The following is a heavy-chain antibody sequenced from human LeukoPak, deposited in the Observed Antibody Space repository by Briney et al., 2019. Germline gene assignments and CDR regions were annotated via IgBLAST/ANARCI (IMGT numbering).Heavy chain of an antibody. CDR2: INPSGGST. D-gene: IGHD2-21*02. V-gene: IGHV1-46*01. J-gene: IGHJ2*01. CDR1: GYTFTSYY. Sequence: ASVKVSCKASGYTFTSYYMHWVRQAPGQGLEWMGIINPSGGSTSYAQKFQGRVTMTRDTSTSTVYMELSSLRSEDTAVYYCARDPPKRGGIVVVTGDLWGRGPLVTVSS. CDR3: ARDPPKRGGIVVVTGDL.